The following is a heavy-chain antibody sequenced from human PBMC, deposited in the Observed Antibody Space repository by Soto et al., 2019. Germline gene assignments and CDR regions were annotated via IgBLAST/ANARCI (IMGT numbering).Heavy chain of an antibody. J-gene: IGHJ3*02. CDR2: ISAYNGNT. Sequence: ASVQVSCQGSGYTFTSYGVIWVRQAHGQGLEWMGWISAYNGNTNYAQKLQGRVTMTTDTSTSTAYMELRSLRSDDTAVYYCARVPRVVAATPTAFDIWGQGTMVTVSS. D-gene: IGHD2-15*01. V-gene: IGHV1-18*01. CDR3: ARVPRVVAATPTAFDI. CDR1: GYTFTSYG.